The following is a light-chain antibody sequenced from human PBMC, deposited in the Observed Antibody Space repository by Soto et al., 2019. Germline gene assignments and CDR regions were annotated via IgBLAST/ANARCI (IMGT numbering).Light chain of an antibody. CDR3: QQYNSYFLS. CDR1: QSISSW. CDR2: KAT. V-gene: IGKV1-5*03. Sequence: DIQMTQSPSILSASVGDRVSITCRASQSISSWLAWYQHKPGKAPKLLIYKATTLDSEVPSRFSGSGSGTEFTLTISSLQADDVATYYCQQYNSYFLSFGGGTKVEIK. J-gene: IGKJ4*01.